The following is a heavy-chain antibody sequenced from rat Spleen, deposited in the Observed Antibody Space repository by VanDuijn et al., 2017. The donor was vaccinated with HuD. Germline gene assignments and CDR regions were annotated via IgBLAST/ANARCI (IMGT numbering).Heavy chain of an antibody. D-gene: IGHD1-11*01. V-gene: IGHV5-22*01. Sequence: EVQLVESDGGLVQPGRSLKLSCAASGFTFSDYYMAWVRQAPKKGLEWVASISYEGSSTYYGDSVKGRFTISRDNAKSTLYLQMNSLRSEDTATYYCARQGYSEDYVMDAWGQGASVTVSS. CDR2: ISYEGSST. CDR1: GFTFSDYY. J-gene: IGHJ4*01. CDR3: ARQGYSEDYVMDA.